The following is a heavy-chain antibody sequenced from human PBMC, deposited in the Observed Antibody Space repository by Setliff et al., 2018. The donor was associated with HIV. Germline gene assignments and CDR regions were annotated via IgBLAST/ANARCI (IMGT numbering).Heavy chain of an antibody. J-gene: IGHJ4*02. D-gene: IGHD6-19*01. CDR1: GFTFRNYW. CDR3: ARNSVDSGWYYDY. Sequence: GGSLSLSCAASGFTFRNYWMSWVRQTPGKGLEWVANIRQDGGEIHYVDSVKGRFTISRDNSRNSLYLQMNSLRGEDTAVYYCARNSVDSGWYYDYWGQGTLV. V-gene: IGHV3-7*03. CDR2: IRQDGGEI.